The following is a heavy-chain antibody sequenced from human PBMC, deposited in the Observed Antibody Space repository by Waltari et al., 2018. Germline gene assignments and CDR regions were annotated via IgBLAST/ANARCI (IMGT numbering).Heavy chain of an antibody. CDR3: AKDVGPYYDFWKGPVDY. V-gene: IGHV3-30*02. J-gene: IGHJ4*02. D-gene: IGHD3-3*01. Sequence: QVQLVESGGGVVQPGGSLRLSCEASGSTFPTYGMPWGRQAPGKGLEWVAFIRYDGTNRYYADSVKGRFTVSRDNSKKTVHIQMHSLRHEDTAVYYCAKDVGPYYDFWKGPVDYWGQGILVSVSS. CDR2: IRYDGTNR. CDR1: GSTFPTYG.